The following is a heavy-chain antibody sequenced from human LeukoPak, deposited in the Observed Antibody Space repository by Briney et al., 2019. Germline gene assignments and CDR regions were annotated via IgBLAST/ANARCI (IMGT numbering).Heavy chain of an antibody. D-gene: IGHD5-12*01. CDR2: ISYDGSNK. V-gene: IGHV3-30-3*01. CDR3: ARAMTVATATGLDY. CDR1: GFTFSSYA. J-gene: IGHJ4*02. Sequence: GGSLRLSCAASGFTFSSYAMHWVRQAPGKGLEWVAVISYDGSNKFYADSVKGRFTISRDNSKNTLYLQMNSLRAEDTAVYYCARAMTVATATGLDYWGQGTLVTVSS.